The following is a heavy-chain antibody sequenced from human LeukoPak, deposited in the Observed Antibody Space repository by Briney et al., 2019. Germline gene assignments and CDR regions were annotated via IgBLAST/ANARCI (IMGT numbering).Heavy chain of an antibody. V-gene: IGHV4-39*07. CDR1: GVSITSSNYY. CDR3: ALDLSYDSSTYREKNFDS. D-gene: IGHD3-22*01. CDR2: INSNGIT. J-gene: IGHJ4*02. Sequence: PSETLSLTCTVSGVSITSSNYYWGWIRQPPGKGLGWIGSINSNGITYYNPSPESRITISLETSKNLFSLKVSSVNAADTAVYYCALDLSYDSSTYREKNFDSWGQGTLVTVSS.